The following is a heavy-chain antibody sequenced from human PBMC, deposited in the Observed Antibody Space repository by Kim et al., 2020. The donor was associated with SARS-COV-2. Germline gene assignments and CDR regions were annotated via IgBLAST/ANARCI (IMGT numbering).Heavy chain of an antibody. V-gene: IGHV3-7*01. CDR3: TTYARDGYSDRFDS. CDR1: PLTFSSYW. CDR2: INKDGSEK. J-gene: IGHJ4*02. Sequence: GGSLRLSCAASPLTFSSYWMTWVRQAPGKGLEWVANINKDGSEKNYVDSVKGRFIISRDNAENSLFLQMNSLRAEDTAFYYCTTYARDGYSDRFDSWGQGTLVTVSS. D-gene: IGHD4-17*01.